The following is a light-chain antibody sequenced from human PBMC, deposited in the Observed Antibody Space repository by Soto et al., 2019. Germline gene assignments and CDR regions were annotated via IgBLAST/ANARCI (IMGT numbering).Light chain of an antibody. V-gene: IGLV2-14*01. J-gene: IGLJ1*01. CDR1: SSDIGNYNS. Sequence: QSVLTLPASVSGSPGQSITIPCTGTSSDIGNYNSVSWYQQHPGKAPKLIIFEVTNRPSGVADRFSGSKSGNTASLTISGLQAEDEADYYCGSWTTYRPYVFATGTKVTVL. CDR3: GSWTTYRPYV. CDR2: EVT.